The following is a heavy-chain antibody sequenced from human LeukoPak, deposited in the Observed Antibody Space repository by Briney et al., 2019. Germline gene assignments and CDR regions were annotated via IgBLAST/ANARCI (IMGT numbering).Heavy chain of an antibody. D-gene: IGHD6-6*01. J-gene: IGHJ4*02. Sequence: SETLSLTCTASGGSISTYYWSWIRQPAGKGLEWIGRIHTSGNSDYNPSLKSRVTMSVDTSKNQFSLKVRSVTAADTAVYYCAREGSATARPFVSNDYWGQGTLVTVSS. V-gene: IGHV4-4*07. CDR1: GGSISTYY. CDR3: AREGSATARPFVSNDY. CDR2: IHTSGNS.